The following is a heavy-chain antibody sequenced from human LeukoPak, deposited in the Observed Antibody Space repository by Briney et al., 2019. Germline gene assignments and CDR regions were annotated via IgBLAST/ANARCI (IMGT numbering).Heavy chain of an antibody. CDR2: IYTSGST. J-gene: IGHJ6*03. CDR3: ARDLIQLWLGGYYYYMDV. Sequence: SETLSLTCTVPGGSISSGSYYWSWIRQPAGKGLEWIGRIYTSGSTNYNPSLKSRVTISVDTSKNQFSLKLSSVTAADTAVYYCARDLIQLWLGGYYYYMDVWGKGTTVTVSS. CDR1: GGSISSGSYY. V-gene: IGHV4-61*02. D-gene: IGHD5-18*01.